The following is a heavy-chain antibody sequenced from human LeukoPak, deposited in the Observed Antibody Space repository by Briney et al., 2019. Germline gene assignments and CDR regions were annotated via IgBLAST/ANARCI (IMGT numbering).Heavy chain of an antibody. V-gene: IGHV4-34*01. D-gene: IGHD6-19*01. J-gene: IGHJ4*02. CDR2: INHSGGT. CDR1: GGSFSGYY. Sequence: PSETLSLTCAVYGGSFSGYYWSWIRQPPGKGLEWIGEINHSGGTNYNPSLKSRVTISVDTSRNQFSLKLSSVTAADTAVYYCARSPSGSGWYQGGIDYWGQGTLVTVSS. CDR3: ARSPSGSGWYQGGIDY.